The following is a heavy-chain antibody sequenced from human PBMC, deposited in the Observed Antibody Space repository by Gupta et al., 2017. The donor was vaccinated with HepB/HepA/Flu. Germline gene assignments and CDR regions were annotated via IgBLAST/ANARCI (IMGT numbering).Heavy chain of an antibody. Sequence: EVQLVESGGDLVQPGGSLRLSCAASGFTFGNSWLHWVRPAPGTALAWLANINDDGSKMYDVDSGRGRFTISRDNAKNSLVLQMSNRRADETVVYCCARDAKYAGFSWFDRWGQGTLVTVSS. V-gene: IGHV3-7*01. CDR3: ARDAKYAGFSWFDR. CDR1: GFTFGNSW. D-gene: IGHD2-2*01. J-gene: IGHJ5*02. CDR2: INDDGSKM.